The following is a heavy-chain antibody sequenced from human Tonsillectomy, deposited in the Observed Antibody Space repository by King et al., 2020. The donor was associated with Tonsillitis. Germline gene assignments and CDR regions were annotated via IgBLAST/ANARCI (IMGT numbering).Heavy chain of an antibody. J-gene: IGHJ4*02. CDR3: ARLAVTPH. V-gene: IGHV1-69*09. CDR1: GGTISTYA. Sequence: QLVQSGAEVKKPGSSVKVSCEASGGTISTYAISWVRQAPGQGLEWMGRIIPILGIANYAQKFQGRITITANKSTGAVYMELSSLRSEDSALYYCARLAVTPHWGQGTLVTVSS. CDR2: IIPILGIA. D-gene: IGHD3-10*01.